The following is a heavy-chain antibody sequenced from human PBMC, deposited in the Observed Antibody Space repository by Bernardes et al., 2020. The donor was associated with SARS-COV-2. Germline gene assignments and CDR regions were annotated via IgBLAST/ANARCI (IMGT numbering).Heavy chain of an antibody. Sequence: SETLSLTCAVYGGSFSGYYWSWIRQPPGKGLEWIGEINHSGGTNYNPSLKSRVTISVDTSNNQFSLKLSSVTAADTAVYYWARLGGSAGYNWFDPWGQGILVTVSS. CDR3: ARLGGSAGYNWFDP. V-gene: IGHV4-34*01. CDR2: INHSGGT. CDR1: GGSFSGYY. D-gene: IGHD3-10*01. J-gene: IGHJ5*02.